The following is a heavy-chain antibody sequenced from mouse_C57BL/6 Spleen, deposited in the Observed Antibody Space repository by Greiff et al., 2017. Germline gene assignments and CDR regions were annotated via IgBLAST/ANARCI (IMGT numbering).Heavy chain of an antibody. CDR3: ARGEYDYDEMAFGY. D-gene: IGHD2-4*01. J-gene: IGHJ3*01. CDR2: IYPYTGVS. Sequence: VQLQQSGPELVKPGASVKISCKASGYSFTGYYMHWVKQSPGNILDWIGYIYPYTGVSSYNQKFKGKATLTVDKSSSTAYMELRSLTSEDSAVYYCARGEYDYDEMAFGYWGQGTLVTVA. CDR1: GYSFTGYY. V-gene: IGHV1-31*01.